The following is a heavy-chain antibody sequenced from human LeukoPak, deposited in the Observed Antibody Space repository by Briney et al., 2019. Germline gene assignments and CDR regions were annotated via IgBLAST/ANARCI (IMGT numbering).Heavy chain of an antibody. CDR1: GFTVSSYG. CDR3: AKIIGYCSSTSCYREYFDY. J-gene: IGHJ4*02. Sequence: TGRSLRLSCAASGFTVSSYGMHWVRQAPGKGLEWVAVISYDGSTKYYADSVKGRFTISRDNSKNTLYMQMNSLRAEDTAVYYCAKIIGYCSSTSCYREYFDYWGQGTLVTVSS. D-gene: IGHD2-2*02. V-gene: IGHV3-30-3*01. CDR2: ISYDGSTK.